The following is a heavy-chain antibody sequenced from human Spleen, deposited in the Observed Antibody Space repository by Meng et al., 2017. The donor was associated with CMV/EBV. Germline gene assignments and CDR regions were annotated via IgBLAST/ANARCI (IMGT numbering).Heavy chain of an antibody. Sequence: GGSLRLSCAASGFTFDDYAMHWVRQAPGKGLEWVAFIRYDGSNKYYADSVKGRFTISRDNSKNTLYLQMNSLRAEDTAVYYCAKDLGGYGHDAFDIWGQGTMVTVSS. CDR1: GFTFDDYA. CDR2: IRYDGSNK. D-gene: IGHD5-12*01. V-gene: IGHV3-30*02. CDR3: AKDLGGYGHDAFDI. J-gene: IGHJ3*02.